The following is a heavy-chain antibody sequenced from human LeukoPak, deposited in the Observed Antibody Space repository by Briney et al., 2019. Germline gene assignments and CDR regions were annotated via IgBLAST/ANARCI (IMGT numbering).Heavy chain of an antibody. V-gene: IGHV3-64*02. D-gene: IGHD2-15*01. Sequence: GGSLRLSCAVSGFTFGNSAMHWVRQASGKGLEYVSAINSGGGSTNYADSVKGRFTISRDNSKKTLYLQMGSLRPEDTAVYYCARGTGCRGGSCLSEALTAASHWGQGTLVTVSS. CDR3: ARGTGCRGGSCLSEALTAASH. J-gene: IGHJ4*02. CDR2: INSGGGST. CDR1: GFTFGNSA.